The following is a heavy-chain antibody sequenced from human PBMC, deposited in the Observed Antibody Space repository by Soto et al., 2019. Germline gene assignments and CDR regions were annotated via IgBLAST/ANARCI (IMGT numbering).Heavy chain of an antibody. CDR2: IYYSGST. CDR3: ARDQAAMVRGPYFQH. Sequence: PSETLSLTCTVSGGSISSYYWSWIRQPPGKGLEWIGYIYYSGSTNYNPSLKSRVTISVDTSKNQFSLKLSSVTAADTAVYYCARDQAAMVRGPYFQHWGQGTLVPVSS. D-gene: IGHD3-10*01. V-gene: IGHV4-59*01. CDR1: GGSISSYY. J-gene: IGHJ1*01.